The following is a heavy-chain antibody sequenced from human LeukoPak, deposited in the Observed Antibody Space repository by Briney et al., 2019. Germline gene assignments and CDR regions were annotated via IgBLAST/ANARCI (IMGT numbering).Heavy chain of an antibody. J-gene: IGHJ3*02. D-gene: IGHD6-13*01. CDR3: AIGIAAAGEAFDI. V-gene: IGHV1-8*03. Sequence: ASVKVSCKASGYTFTSYDINWVRQATGQGLEWMGWMNPNSGNTGYAQKFQGRVTITRNTFISTAYMELSSLRSEDTAVYYCAIGIAAAGEAFDIWGQGTMVTVSS. CDR1: GYTFTSYD. CDR2: MNPNSGNT.